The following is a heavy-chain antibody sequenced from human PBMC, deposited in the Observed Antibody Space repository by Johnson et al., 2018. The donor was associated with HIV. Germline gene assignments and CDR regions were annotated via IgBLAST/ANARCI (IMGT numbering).Heavy chain of an antibody. CDR2: ISSSGGTI. D-gene: IGHD3-22*01. Sequence: QVQLVESGGGLVKPGGSLRLSCAASRFTFSDYYMSWIRQTPGKGLEWVSYISSSGGTIYYADSVKGRFSISRDNAKNSLYMQMNSLRAEDTAVYYCAREATYWYDSSGSPYAFDIWGQGTMVTVSS. CDR1: RFTFSDYY. CDR3: AREATYWYDSSGSPYAFDI. V-gene: IGHV3-11*04. J-gene: IGHJ3*02.